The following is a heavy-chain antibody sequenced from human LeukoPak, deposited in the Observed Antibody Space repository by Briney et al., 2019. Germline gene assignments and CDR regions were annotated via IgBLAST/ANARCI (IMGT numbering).Heavy chain of an antibody. Sequence: PSETLSLTCAVSGYSISSGYYCGWIRQPPGKGLEWIGNIYHSGSTYYNSSLKSRVTISVDTSKNQFPLKLRSVTAADTAVYYCARPATSGPFGAFDIWGQGTMVTVSS. CDR1: GYSISSGYY. CDR2: IYHSGST. J-gene: IGHJ3*02. V-gene: IGHV4-38-2*01. CDR3: ARPATSGPFGAFDI. D-gene: IGHD1-1*01.